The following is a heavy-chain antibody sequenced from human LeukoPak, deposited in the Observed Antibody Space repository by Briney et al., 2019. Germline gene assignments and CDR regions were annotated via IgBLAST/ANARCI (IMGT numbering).Heavy chain of an antibody. CDR3: ARETLTDYYDSSGPLDY. J-gene: IGHJ4*02. V-gene: IGHV3-11*04. CDR2: ISSSGSTI. CDR1: GFTFSDYY. D-gene: IGHD3-22*01. Sequence: GGSLRLSCAASGFTFSDYYMSWIRQAPGKGLEWVSYISSSGSTIYYADSVKGRFTISRDNAKNSLYLQMNSLRAEDTAVYYCARETLTDYYDSSGPLDYWGQGTLVTVSS.